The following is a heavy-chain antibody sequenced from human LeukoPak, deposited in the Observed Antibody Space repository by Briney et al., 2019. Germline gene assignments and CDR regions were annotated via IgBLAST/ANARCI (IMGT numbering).Heavy chain of an antibody. CDR2: VRTKAYGGTT. CDR3: TGPVYYFDY. Sequence: GGSLRLSCTASGLTFRDYAMSWVRQAPGKGLEWVGFVRTKAYGGTTEYAASVKGRFTISRDDSKSIAYLQMNSLKTEDTAVYYCTGPVYYFDYWGQGTLVTVPS. CDR1: GLTFRDYA. J-gene: IGHJ4*02. V-gene: IGHV3-49*04.